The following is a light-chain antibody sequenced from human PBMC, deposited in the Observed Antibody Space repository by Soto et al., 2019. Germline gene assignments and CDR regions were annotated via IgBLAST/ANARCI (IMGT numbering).Light chain of an antibody. J-gene: IGKJ2*01. CDR2: GAS. V-gene: IGKV3-15*01. CDR3: QQYNNWSRT. Sequence: EIVMTQSPATLSVSPGERATVSCRASQSVSSNLAWYQQKPGQAPRLLIYGASTRATGIPARFSGSGSGTEFTLTIGSLQSEYFAVYYCQQYNNWSRTFGQGTKLEIK. CDR1: QSVSSN.